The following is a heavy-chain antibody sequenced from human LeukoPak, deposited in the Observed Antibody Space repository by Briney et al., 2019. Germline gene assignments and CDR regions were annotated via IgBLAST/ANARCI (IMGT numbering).Heavy chain of an antibody. V-gene: IGHV4-59*01. Sequence: SETLSLTCTVSGGSISSYYWSWIRQPPGKGLEWIGYIYYSGSTNYNPSLKSRVTISVDTSKNQFSLKLSSVTAADTAVYYCARGLEYCSSTSCYYEDYYYYKDVWGKGTTVTVSS. CDR2: IYYSGST. D-gene: IGHD2-2*01. J-gene: IGHJ6*03. CDR3: ARGLEYCSSTSCYYEDYYYYKDV. CDR1: GGSISSYY.